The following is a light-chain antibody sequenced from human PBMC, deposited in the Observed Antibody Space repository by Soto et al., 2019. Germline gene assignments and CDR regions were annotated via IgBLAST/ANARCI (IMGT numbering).Light chain of an antibody. CDR2: GAS. Sequence: EIVMTQSPATLSVSPGERATLSCRASQRVSRNLAWYQQKPGQAPRLLIYGASTRATGIPARFSGSGSETEFTLTISGLQSEDFATYYCQHYNSYSEAFGQGTKVELK. CDR3: QHYNSYSEA. CDR1: QRVSRN. J-gene: IGKJ1*01. V-gene: IGKV3-15*01.